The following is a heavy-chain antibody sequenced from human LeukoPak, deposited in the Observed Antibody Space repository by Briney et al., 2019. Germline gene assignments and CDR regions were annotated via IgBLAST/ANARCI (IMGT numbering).Heavy chain of an antibody. CDR3: ARDRYPYYFDY. V-gene: IGHV4-30-4*01. J-gene: IGHJ4*02. CDR2: IYYSGST. D-gene: IGHD1-1*01. CDR1: GGSISSGDYY. Sequence: PSETLSLTYTVSGGSISSGDYYWSWIRQPPGKGLEWIGYIYYSGSTYYNPSLKSRVTISVDTSKNQFSLKLSSVTAADTAVYYCARDRYPYYFDYWGQGTLVTVSS.